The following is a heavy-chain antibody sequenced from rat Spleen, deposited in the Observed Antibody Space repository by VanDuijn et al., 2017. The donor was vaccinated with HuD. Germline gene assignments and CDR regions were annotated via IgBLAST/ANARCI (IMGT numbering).Heavy chain of an antibody. Sequence: EVQLVESGGGLVQPGRSLKLSCAASGFTFNNYDMAWVRQAPTKGLEWVSSISPDGSGTYYPDSVKGRFTISRANAENTVYLQMNSLRSEDTATYYGARRGTTRVKRNVMDAWGQGASVTVSS. CDR3: ARRGTTRVKRNVMDA. CDR1: GFTFNNYD. J-gene: IGHJ4*01. CDR2: ISPDGSGT. D-gene: IGHD1-4*01. V-gene: IGHV5S13*01.